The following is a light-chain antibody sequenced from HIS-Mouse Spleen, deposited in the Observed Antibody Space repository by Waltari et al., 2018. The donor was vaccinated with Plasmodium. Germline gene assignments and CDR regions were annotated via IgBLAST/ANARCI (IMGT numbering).Light chain of an antibody. CDR1: SSNIGAGYA. V-gene: IGLV1-40*01. CDR3: QSYDSSLSGSWV. CDR2: GNS. Sequence: QSVLPQPPSVSGAPGQRVTISCTGRSSNIGAGYAVPWSQQLPGTAPKLLIYGNSNRPSGVPDRFSGSKSGTSASLAITGLQAEDEADYYCQSYDSSLSGSWVFGGGTKLTVL. J-gene: IGLJ3*02.